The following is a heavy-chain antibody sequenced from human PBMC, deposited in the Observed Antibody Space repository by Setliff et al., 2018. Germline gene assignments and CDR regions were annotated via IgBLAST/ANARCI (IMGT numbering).Heavy chain of an antibody. V-gene: IGHV4-34*01. D-gene: IGHD3-16*02. CDR2: IHHSGST. J-gene: IGHJ5*02. CDR1: GGSFSDYY. Sequence: NPSETLSLTCAVYGGSFSDYYWGWIRQPPWKGLEWIGEIHHSGSTNYNPSLKSRVTISVDTSKNQFSLKLSSVTAAGTAVYYCARGVSTLYSSDWFDPWGQGTLVTVSS. CDR3: ARGVSTLYSSDWFDP.